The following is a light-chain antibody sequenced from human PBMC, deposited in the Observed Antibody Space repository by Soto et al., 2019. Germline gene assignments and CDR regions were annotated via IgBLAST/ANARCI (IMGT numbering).Light chain of an antibody. V-gene: IGKV1-27*01. CDR3: QKYNTAPLT. Sequence: DIQMTQSPSSLSASVGDRVTITCRASQDISNYLAWYQQKPGKVPELLINSASTLQSGVPSRFSGSGSGTDFTLTISSLQPEDVATYYCQKYNTAPLTFGGGTKVEMK. CDR1: QDISNY. J-gene: IGKJ4*01. CDR2: SAS.